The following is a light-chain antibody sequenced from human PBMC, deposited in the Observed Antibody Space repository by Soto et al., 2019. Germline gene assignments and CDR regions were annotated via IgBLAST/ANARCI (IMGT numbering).Light chain of an antibody. J-gene: IGLJ1*01. V-gene: IGLV2-11*01. CDR2: NVN. CDR1: SSDVGNYDY. CDR3: CSYTGRATFSV. Sequence: QSALIQPPSVPESPGQSVTITCTGASSDVGNYDYVSWYQNHPGTVPKPMIYNVNDQPSGVPDRFSGSKSGNAASMTISGLQAEDEADYLCCSYTGRATFSVFGPGTKVDRP.